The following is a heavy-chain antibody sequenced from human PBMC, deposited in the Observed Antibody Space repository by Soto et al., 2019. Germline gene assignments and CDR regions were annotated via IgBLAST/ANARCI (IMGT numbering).Heavy chain of an antibody. Sequence: GGSLRLTCAASGFTFSNAWMSWVRQAPGKGLEWVGRIKSKTDGGTTDYAAPVKGRFTISRDDSKNTLYLQMNSLKTEDTAVYYCTTDEGTAMVTVWDYYYYYGMDVWGQGTTVTV. CDR3: TTDEGTAMVTVWDYYYYYGMDV. CDR1: GFTFSNAW. V-gene: IGHV3-15*01. D-gene: IGHD5-18*01. J-gene: IGHJ6*02. CDR2: IKSKTDGGTT.